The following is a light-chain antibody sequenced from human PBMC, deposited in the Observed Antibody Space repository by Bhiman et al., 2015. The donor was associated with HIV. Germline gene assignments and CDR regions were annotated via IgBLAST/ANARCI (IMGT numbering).Light chain of an antibody. J-gene: IGLJ2*01. CDR2: KDS. CDR1: TLPKQY. CDR3: NSRDSSGNHVV. V-gene: IGLV3-25*02. Sequence: SYELTQPPSVSVSPGQTARITCSGDTLPKQYAYWYQQKPGQAPVLVIYKDSERPSGIPDRFSGSNSGNTASLTITGAQAEDEADYYCNSRDSSGNHVVFGGGTKLTVL.